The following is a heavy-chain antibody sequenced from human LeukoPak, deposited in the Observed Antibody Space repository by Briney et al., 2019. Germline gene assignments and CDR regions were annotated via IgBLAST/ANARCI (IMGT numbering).Heavy chain of an antibody. CDR2: INHSGST. V-gene: IGHV4-34*01. J-gene: IGHJ6*02. D-gene: IGHD2-15*01. CDR3: AXXPXXXYXSGGSCYGFYYYGMDV. CDR1: GGSFSGYY. Sequence: PSETLSLTCAVYGGSFSGYYWSWIRQPPGKGLEWIGEINHSGSTNYNPSLKSRVTISVDTSKNQFSLKLSSVTAADTAVYYCAXXPXXXYXSGGSCYGFYYYGMDVWGQGTTVTVSS.